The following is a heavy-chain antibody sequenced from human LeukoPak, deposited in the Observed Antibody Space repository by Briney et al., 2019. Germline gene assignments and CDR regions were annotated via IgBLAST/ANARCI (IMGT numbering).Heavy chain of an antibody. CDR1: GVSISSGGYY. V-gene: IGHV4-31*03. D-gene: IGHD2-21*02. CDR2: SYYSGST. CDR3: ASSSDSAIDY. J-gene: IGHJ4*02. Sequence: KPSETLSLTCTVSGVSISSGGYYWSWIRQHPEKGLEYIGYSYYSGSTYYNPSLKSRVTISEDASKNQFSLKLNSVTAADTAVYFCASSSDSAIDYWGQGTLVTVSS.